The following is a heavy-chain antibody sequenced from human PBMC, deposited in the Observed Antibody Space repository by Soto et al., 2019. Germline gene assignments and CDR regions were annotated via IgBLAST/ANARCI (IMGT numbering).Heavy chain of an antibody. J-gene: IGHJ6*02. CDR3: ARGRVRLDV. CDR2: INHRGST. Sequence: QVQLQQWGAGLLKPSETLSLTCAVYGGSFSGYYWSWIRQPPGKGLEWIGEINHRGSTNYNPSLKSRVTISVDTSKNQFSRKRSSVTAADSGVYYCARGRVRLDVWGQGTTVTVSS. D-gene: IGHD3-10*01. CDR1: GGSFSGYY. V-gene: IGHV4-34*01.